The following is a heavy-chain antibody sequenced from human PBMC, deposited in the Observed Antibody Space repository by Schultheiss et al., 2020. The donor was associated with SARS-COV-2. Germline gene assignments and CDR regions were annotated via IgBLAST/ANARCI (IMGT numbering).Heavy chain of an antibody. CDR1: GGSITNYY. CDR2: IYYSGST. Sequence: SETLSLTCTVSGGSITNYYWSWVRQPPGKGLEWIGYIYYSGSTNYNPSLKSRVTISIDTSKSQFSLKLSSVTAADTAVYYCARERGYNRGYFDYWGQGTLVTVSS. D-gene: IGHD5-24*01. CDR3: ARERGYNRGYFDY. V-gene: IGHV4-59*12. J-gene: IGHJ4*02.